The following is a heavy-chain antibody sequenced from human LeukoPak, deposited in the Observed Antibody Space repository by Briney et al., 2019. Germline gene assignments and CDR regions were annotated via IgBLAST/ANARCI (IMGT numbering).Heavy chain of an antibody. J-gene: IGHJ2*01. D-gene: IGHD6-19*01. CDR1: GFSFSSYT. Sequence: GGSLRLSCAASGFSFSSYTMSWVRQAPGKGLNWVSAISGSGGSTDYADSVKGRFTVSRDNSRDTLYLRVDSLRADDTAVYYCAKGSRGWYSWYFDLWGRGTLVTVSS. CDR3: AKGSRGWYSWYFDL. CDR2: ISGSGGST. V-gene: IGHV3-23*01.